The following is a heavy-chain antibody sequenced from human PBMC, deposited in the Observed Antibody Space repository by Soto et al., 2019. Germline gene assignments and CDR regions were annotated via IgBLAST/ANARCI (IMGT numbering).Heavy chain of an antibody. CDR1: GFTFSSYG. J-gene: IGHJ4*02. CDR2: IWYDGSNK. Sequence: GGSLRLSCAASGFTFSSYGMHWVRQAPGKGLEWVAVIWYDGSNKYYADSMKGRFTISRDNSKNTLYLQMNSLRAEDTAVYYCARDSVSCPDYWGQGTLVTVSS. V-gene: IGHV3-33*01. D-gene: IGHD2-2*01. CDR3: ARDSVSCPDY.